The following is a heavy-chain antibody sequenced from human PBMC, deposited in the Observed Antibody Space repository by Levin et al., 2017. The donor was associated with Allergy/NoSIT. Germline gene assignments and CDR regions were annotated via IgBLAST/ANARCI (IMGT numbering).Heavy chain of an antibody. V-gene: IGHV3-30*18. CDR1: GFTFSSYG. CDR3: AKDRGSGYGDNFDY. CDR2: ISYDGSNK. D-gene: IGHD4-17*01. J-gene: IGHJ4*02. Sequence: PGESLKISCAASGFTFSSYGMHWVRQAPGKGLEWVAVISYDGSNKYYADSVKGRFTISRDNSKNTLYLQMNSLRAEDTAVYYCAKDRGSGYGDNFDYWGQGTLVTVSS.